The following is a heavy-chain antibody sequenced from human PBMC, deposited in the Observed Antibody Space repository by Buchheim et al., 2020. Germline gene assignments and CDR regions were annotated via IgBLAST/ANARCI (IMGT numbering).Heavy chain of an antibody. CDR3: ARLVGGTWYFDY. CDR2: IFYSGST. J-gene: IGHJ4*02. Sequence: QLQLQESGPGLVKPSETMSLTCTVSGGSISSNSYYWAWIRQPPGKELEWIGSIFYSGSTYYNPSLKSRVTLPVDTSKNQFSLNLSSVSAADTALYYCARLVGGTWYFDYWGQGTL. V-gene: IGHV4-39*01. CDR1: GGSISSNSYY. D-gene: IGHD1-26*01.